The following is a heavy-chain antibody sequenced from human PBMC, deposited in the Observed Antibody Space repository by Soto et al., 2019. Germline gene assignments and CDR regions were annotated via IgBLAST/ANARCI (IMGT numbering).Heavy chain of an antibody. Sequence: QVQLVESGGGVVQPGSSLRLSCAASGFTFTNYGMHWVRQAPGKGLEWVALISYDGSDKYYGDSVKGRFTISRDSSKNTLYLDVRSLRVEDTAVYYCAKVGSYGYGSNSDVEYWGQGTLVTVSS. D-gene: IGHD5-18*01. CDR2: ISYDGSDK. CDR3: AKVGSYGYGSNSDVEY. J-gene: IGHJ4*02. CDR1: GFTFTNYG. V-gene: IGHV3-30*18.